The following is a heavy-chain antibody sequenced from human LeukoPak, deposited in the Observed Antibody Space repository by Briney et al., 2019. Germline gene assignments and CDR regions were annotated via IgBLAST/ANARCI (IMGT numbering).Heavy chain of an antibody. Sequence: GGSLRLSCAASGFTFSSYWMHWVRQVPGKGLVWVSRMNSDGSGTSYADSVRGRFTISRDNAKNTLYLQMNSLRAEDTAVYYCARGGYNYCLNYWGQGALVTVSS. CDR1: GFTFSSYW. V-gene: IGHV3-74*01. CDR2: MNSDGSGT. D-gene: IGHD5-12*01. J-gene: IGHJ4*02. CDR3: ARGGYNYCLNY.